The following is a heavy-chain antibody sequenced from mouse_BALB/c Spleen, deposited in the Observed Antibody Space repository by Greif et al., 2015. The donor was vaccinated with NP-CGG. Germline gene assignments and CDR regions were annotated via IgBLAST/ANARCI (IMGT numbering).Heavy chain of an antibody. J-gene: IGHJ2*01. D-gene: IGHD1-1*01. CDR2: INSNGGST. V-gene: IGHV5-6-3*01. Sequence: EVKVVESGGGLVQPGGSLKLSCAASGFTFSSYGMSWVRQTPDKRLELVATINSNGGSTYYPDSVKGRFTISRDNAKNTLYLQMSSLKSEDTAMYYCARGITTVFDYWGQGTTLTVSS. CDR1: GFTFSSYG. CDR3: ARGITTVFDY.